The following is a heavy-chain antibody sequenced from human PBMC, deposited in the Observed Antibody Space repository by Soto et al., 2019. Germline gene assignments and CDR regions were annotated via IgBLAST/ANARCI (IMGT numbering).Heavy chain of an antibody. V-gene: IGHV1-69*01. J-gene: IGHJ4*02. Sequence: VKVSCKASGGTFSSYAISWVRQAPGQGLEWMGGIIPIFGTANYAQKFQGRVTITADESTSTAYMELSSLRSEDTAVYYCARDPPSNYYDSSGYVDYWGQGTLVTVSS. CDR3: ARDPPSNYYDSSGYVDY. CDR2: IIPIFGTA. CDR1: GGTFSSYA. D-gene: IGHD3-22*01.